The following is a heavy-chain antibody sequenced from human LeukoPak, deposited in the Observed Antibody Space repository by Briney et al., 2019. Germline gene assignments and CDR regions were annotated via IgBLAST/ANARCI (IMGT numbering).Heavy chain of an antibody. CDR1: GFTFSDYY. CDR2: ISSSGSTI. J-gene: IGHJ4*02. V-gene: IGHV3-11*01. CDR3: AARPTSAAVAPSDF. D-gene: IGHD6-19*01. Sequence: GGSLRLSCAASGFTFSDYYMSWIRQAPGKGLEWVSYISSSGSTIYYADSVKGRFTISRDNSKSMLYLEMNSLRAEDTATYYCAARPTSAAVAPSDFWGQGTLVTVSS.